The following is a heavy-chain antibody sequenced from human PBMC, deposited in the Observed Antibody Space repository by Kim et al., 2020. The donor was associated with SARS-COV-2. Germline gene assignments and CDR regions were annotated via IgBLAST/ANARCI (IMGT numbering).Heavy chain of an antibody. Sequence: SETLSLTCTVSGGSISSYYWSWIRQPPGKGLEWIGYIYYSGSTNYNPSLKSRVTISVDTSKNQFSLKLSSVTAADTAVYYCARHSMQWLDYYYYGMDVWGQGPTVTVSS. J-gene: IGHJ6*02. CDR3: ARHSMQWLDYYYYGMDV. V-gene: IGHV4-59*08. CDR2: IYYSGST. D-gene: IGHD6-19*01. CDR1: GGSISSYY.